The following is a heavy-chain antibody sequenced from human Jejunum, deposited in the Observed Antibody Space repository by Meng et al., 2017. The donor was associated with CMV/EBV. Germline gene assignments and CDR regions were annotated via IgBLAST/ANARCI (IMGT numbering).Heavy chain of an antibody. J-gene: IGHJ4*02. D-gene: IGHD4-11*01. CDR2: IYSSGNT. V-gene: IGHV4-59*01. CDR1: GGSISRYY. CDR3: ARGGTVITTNDF. Sequence: TVSGGSISRYYWNWIRQPPGKGLEWIGYIYSSGNTDYNPSLKSRVTISVDASNNQFSLKLRSVTAADTAVYYCARGGTVITTNDFWGQGTRVTVSS.